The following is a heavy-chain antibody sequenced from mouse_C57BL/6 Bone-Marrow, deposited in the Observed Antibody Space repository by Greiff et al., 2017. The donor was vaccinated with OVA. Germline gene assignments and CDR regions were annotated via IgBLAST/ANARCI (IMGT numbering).Heavy chain of an antibody. V-gene: IGHV1-55*01. CDR3: ALYYGSSPYWYFDV. CDR2: IYPGSGST. J-gene: IGHJ1*03. Sequence: VQLKQPGAELVKPGASVKMSCKASGYTFTSYWITWVKQRPGQGLEWIGDIYPGSGSTNYNEKFKSKATLTVDTSSSTAYMQLSSLTSEDSAVYYCALYYGSSPYWYFDVWGTGTTVTVSS. D-gene: IGHD1-1*01. CDR1: GYTFTSYW.